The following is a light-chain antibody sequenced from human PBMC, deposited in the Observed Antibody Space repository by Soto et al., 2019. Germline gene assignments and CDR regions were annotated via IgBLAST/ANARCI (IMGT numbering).Light chain of an antibody. J-gene: IGLJ1*01. CDR3: AAWDDGLNGPV. Sequence: QSVLTQPPSASGTPGQRVTISCSGSSSNIGSNTVNWYQQLPGTAPKLLIYSNNQRPSGVPDRFSGSKPGTSASLAISGLQSEDEADYYCAAWDDGLNGPVFGTGTKVTVL. CDR1: SSNIGSNT. V-gene: IGLV1-44*01. CDR2: SNN.